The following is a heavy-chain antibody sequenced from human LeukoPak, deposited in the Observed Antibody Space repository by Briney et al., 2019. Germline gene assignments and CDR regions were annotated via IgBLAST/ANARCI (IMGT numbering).Heavy chain of an antibody. CDR3: ARVSLVGATPGGAFDI. J-gene: IGHJ3*02. V-gene: IGHV3-21*01. CDR1: GFTFSSYS. D-gene: IGHD1-26*01. CDR2: ISSSSSYI. Sequence: GGSLRLSCAASGFTFSSYSMNWVRQAPGKGLEWVSSISSSSSYIYYADSVKGRFTISGDNSKNTLYLQMNSLRAEDTAVYYCARVSLVGATPGGAFDIWGQGTMVTVSS.